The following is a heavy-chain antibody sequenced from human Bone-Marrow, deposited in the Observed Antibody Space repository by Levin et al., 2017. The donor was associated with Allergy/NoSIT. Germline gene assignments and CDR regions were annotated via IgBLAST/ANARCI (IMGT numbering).Heavy chain of an antibody. Sequence: SCAASGFTFTSYAMNWVRQAPGKGLEWVSAISGSGGSTYYADSVKGRFTISRDNSKNTLYRQMNSLRAEDTAVYYCAKGAGWVAGAVALLWGQGTLVTVSS. CDR3: AKGAGWVAGAVALL. CDR2: ISGSGGST. CDR1: GFTFTSYA. J-gene: IGHJ4*02. D-gene: IGHD6-19*01. V-gene: IGHV3-23*01.